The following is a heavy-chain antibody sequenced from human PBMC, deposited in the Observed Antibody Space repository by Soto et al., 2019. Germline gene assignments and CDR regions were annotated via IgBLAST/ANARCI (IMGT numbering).Heavy chain of an antibody. V-gene: IGHV1-69*01. D-gene: IGHD2-2*01. CDR3: ARSQGSSTSLEIYYYYYYGMDV. CDR2: IIPITGTA. Sequence: QVQLVQSGAEVKKPGSSVKVSCTASGGTFGSYAISWVRQAPGQGPEWMGGIIPITGTANYAQKFQGRVTITADESTSTASMQLSSLRSEDTAVYYCARSQGSSTSLEIYYYYYYGMDVWGQGTTVTVSS. CDR1: GGTFGSYA. J-gene: IGHJ6*02.